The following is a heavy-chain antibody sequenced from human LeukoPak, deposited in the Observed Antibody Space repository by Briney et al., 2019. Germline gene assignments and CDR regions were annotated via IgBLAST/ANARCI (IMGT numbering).Heavy chain of an antibody. CDR1: GGSISSRSYY. J-gene: IGHJ4*02. V-gene: IGHV4-39*01. CDR3: ARHPRSGYDILTGYYSFDY. CDR2: IYYSGST. D-gene: IGHD3-9*01. Sequence: SETLSVTCTVSGGSISSRSYYWGWIRQPPGKGLEWIGSIYYSGSTYYNPSLKSRVTISVDTSKNQFSLKLSSVTAADTAVYYCARHPRSGYDILTGYYSFDYWGQGTLVTVSS.